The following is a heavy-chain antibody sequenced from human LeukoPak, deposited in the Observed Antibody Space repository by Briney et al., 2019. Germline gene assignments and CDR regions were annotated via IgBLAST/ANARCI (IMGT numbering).Heavy chain of an antibody. Sequence: ASVKVSCKASGYTFPTYYLNWVRQVPGRGLEWMGKIDPNYGLAYYAQKFQGRVTMTRDTSTSTVYMEVNSLTSDDTAAYYCARVLAYCTDSSCPGMDVWGQGTTVTVSS. D-gene: IGHD2-8*02. CDR1: GYTFPTYY. V-gene: IGHV1-46*01. CDR2: IDPNYGLA. CDR3: ARVLAYCTDSSCPGMDV. J-gene: IGHJ6*02.